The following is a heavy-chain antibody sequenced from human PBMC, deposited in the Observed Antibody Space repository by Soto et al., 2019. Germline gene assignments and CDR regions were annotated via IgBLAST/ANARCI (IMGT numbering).Heavy chain of an antibody. CDR2: IKGKSDGGKT. D-gene: IGHD2-21*01. Sequence: LRLSCAASGFTFSDVWMSWVRQAPGQGLDWVGRIKGKSDGGKTEYAAPVRGRSTISRDDSKNTLYLQMNSLKTEDTAVYSCTTDLWRIAVVVGSTGYFNPWGQGTPVTVSS. J-gene: IGHJ5*02. CDR1: GFTFSDVW. V-gene: IGHV3-15*01. CDR3: TTDLWRIAVVVGSTGYFNP.